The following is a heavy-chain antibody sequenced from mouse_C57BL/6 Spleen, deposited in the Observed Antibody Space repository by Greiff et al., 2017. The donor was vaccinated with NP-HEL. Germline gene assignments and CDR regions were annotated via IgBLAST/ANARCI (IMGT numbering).Heavy chain of an antibody. CDR2: IDPSDSYT. V-gene: IGHV1-69*01. D-gene: IGHD1-1*01. CDR1: GYTFTSYW. Sequence: QVQLQQPGAELVMPGASVKLSCKASGYTFTSYWMHWVKQRPGQGLEWIGEIDPSDSYTTYNQKFKGKSTLTVDKSSSTAYMQLSSLTAEDSAVYYCASYYGSSYRYFDVWGTGTTVTVSS. J-gene: IGHJ1*03. CDR3: ASYYGSSYRYFDV.